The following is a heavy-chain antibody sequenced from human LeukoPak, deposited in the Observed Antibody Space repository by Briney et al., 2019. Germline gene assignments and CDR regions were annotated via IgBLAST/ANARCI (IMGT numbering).Heavy chain of an antibody. Sequence: SVKVSCKASGGTFSSYAISWVRQAPGQGLEWMGGIIPIFGTANYAQKFQGRVTITADESTSTAYMKLSSLRSEDTAVYYCASVVVVPAAHYYYYMDVWGKGTTVTVSS. D-gene: IGHD2-2*01. CDR3: ASVVVVPAAHYYYYMDV. J-gene: IGHJ6*03. CDR1: GGTFSSYA. CDR2: IIPIFGTA. V-gene: IGHV1-69*13.